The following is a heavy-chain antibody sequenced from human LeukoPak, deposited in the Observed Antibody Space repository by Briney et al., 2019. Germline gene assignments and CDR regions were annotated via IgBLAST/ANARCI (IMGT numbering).Heavy chain of an antibody. J-gene: IGHJ4*02. D-gene: IGHD2-2*01. CDR3: ARVSSTHYYFDY. CDR2: IKQDGSEK. V-gene: IGHV3-7*01. CDR1: GFIFSSYW. Sequence: GGSLRLSCAASGFIFSSYWMSWVRQTPGKGLEWGANIKQDGSEKYYVDSVKGRFTISRDNAKNSLSLEMNSLRAEDTAVYYCARVSSTHYYFDYWGQGTLVTVSS.